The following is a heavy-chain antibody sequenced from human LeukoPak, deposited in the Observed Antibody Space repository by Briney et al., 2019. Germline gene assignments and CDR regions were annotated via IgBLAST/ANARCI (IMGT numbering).Heavy chain of an antibody. CDR2: INAYNGNT. CDR3: ARRQRTTLSFDY. J-gene: IGHJ4*02. Sequence: GASVTVSCKASVYTFTNYGFSWVRQAPGQGREWMGWINAYNGNTNYAQKLQGRVTMTTDTSTSTAYIELRSLRFDDPAVYYCARRQRTTLSFDYWGQGTLVTVSS. D-gene: IGHD1-1*01. V-gene: IGHV1-18*01. CDR1: VYTFTNYG.